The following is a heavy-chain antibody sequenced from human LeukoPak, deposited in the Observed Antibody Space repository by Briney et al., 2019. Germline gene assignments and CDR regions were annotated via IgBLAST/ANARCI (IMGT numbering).Heavy chain of an antibody. CDR2: IYYSGST. J-gene: IGHJ4*02. CDR1: GDSISSSIYY. V-gene: IGHV4-39*01. CDR3: ARLVNYDPFDY. D-gene: IGHD1-7*01. Sequence: SETLSLTCTVSGDSISSSIYYWGWIRQSPVKGLEWIGSIYYSGSTYYNPSLKGRVTISVDTSKSQFSLKLNSVTAADTAVYYCARLVNYDPFDYWGQGTLVTVSS.